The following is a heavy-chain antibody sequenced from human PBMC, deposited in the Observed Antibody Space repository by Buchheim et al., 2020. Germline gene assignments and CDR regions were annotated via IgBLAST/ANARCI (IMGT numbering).Heavy chain of an antibody. CDR2: IWYDGGNK. D-gene: IGHD2-21*02. V-gene: IGHV3-33*01. J-gene: IGHJ4*02. CDR1: GMPFNIHA. CDR3: ASWDCGGDCASGGRDFDH. Sequence: QVQLVESGGGVVQPGRSLRLSCAASGMPFNIHAMYWVRQAPGKGLEWVTGIWYDGGNKYYADSVKGRFTISRDNSKNTVYLEMSNLRGDDTAVYYCASWDCGGDCASGGRDFDHWGQGTL.